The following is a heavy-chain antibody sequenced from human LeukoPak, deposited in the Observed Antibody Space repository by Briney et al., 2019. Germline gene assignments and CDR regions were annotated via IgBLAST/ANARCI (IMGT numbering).Heavy chain of an antibody. V-gene: IGHV1-69*02. Sequence: SVEVSCKASGGSFTSSTFSWVRQAPGQGLEWMGRILPILGIVNYAEKFQGRVSITADKSTSTVYMELSGLRSEDTAVYYCARRRWQLVADAFDIWGQGTMVTVSS. CDR3: ARRRWQLVADAFDI. J-gene: IGHJ3*02. D-gene: IGHD6-13*01. CDR1: GGSFTSST. CDR2: ILPILGIV.